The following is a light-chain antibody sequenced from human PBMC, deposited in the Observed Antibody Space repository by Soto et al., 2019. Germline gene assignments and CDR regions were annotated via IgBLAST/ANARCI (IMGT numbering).Light chain of an antibody. Sequence: QSVLTQPPSVSGAPGQTVTISCTGSSSNIGAGYDVQWYQQLPGAAPQLVIFGSTNRPSGVPDRFSGSRSGTSASLDIIGLQAEDEGDYYCQSYDSSLTVYVVFGGGTKLTVL. J-gene: IGLJ2*01. CDR2: GST. CDR3: QSYDSSLTVYVV. V-gene: IGLV1-40*01. CDR1: SSNIGAGYD.